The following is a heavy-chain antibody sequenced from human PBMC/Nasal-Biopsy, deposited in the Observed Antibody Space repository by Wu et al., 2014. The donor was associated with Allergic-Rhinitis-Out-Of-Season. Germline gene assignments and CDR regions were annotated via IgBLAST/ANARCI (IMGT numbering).Heavy chain of an antibody. CDR2: INWNGDNR. CDR1: GFVFDDYG. Sequence: RLSCAASGFVFDDYGMSWVRQLPGKGLEWVSGINWNGDNRAYADSVKGRFTMSRDNSKKTVFLQMNRLRVEDTAVYYCAKDRGGVRGLIMDWFAIKDWGQGTLVTVSS. CDR3: AKDRGGVRGLIMDWFAIKD. D-gene: IGHD3-10*01. J-gene: IGHJ4*02. V-gene: IGHV3-20*04.